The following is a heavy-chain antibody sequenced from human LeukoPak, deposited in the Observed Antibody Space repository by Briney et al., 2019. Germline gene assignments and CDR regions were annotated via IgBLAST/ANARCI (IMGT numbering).Heavy chain of an antibody. D-gene: IGHD2-2*01. Sequence: GGSLRLSCAASGFAFSSYWMHWVRQAPGKGLVWVSHINNDGSTTYYADSVKGRFTISRDNSKNTLYLQMNSLRAEDTAVYYCAKQLRKYQLLDFDYWGQGTLVTVSS. CDR3: AKQLRKYQLLDFDY. CDR2: INNDGSTT. V-gene: IGHV3-74*01. CDR1: GFAFSSYW. J-gene: IGHJ4*02.